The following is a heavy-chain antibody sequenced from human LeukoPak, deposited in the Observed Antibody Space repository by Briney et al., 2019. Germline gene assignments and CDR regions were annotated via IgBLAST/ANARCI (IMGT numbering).Heavy chain of an antibody. D-gene: IGHD5-18*01. CDR2: IWYDGSNK. J-gene: IGHJ6*02. V-gene: IGHV3-33*01. CDR3: ARDVDTAMGRPYYYYGMDV. CDR1: GFTFSSYG. Sequence: GGSLRLSCAASGFTFSSYGMHRVRQAPGKGLEWVAVIWYDGSNKYYADSVKGRFTISRDNSKNTLYLQMNSLRAEDTAVYYCARDVDTAMGRPYYYYGMDVWGQGTTVTVSS.